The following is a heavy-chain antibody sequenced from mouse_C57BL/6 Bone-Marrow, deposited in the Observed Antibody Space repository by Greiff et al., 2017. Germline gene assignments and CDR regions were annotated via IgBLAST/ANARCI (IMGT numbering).Heavy chain of an antibody. CDR3: ASRSSGYYAMDY. CDR2: IYPGSGST. V-gene: IGHV1-55*01. CDR1: GYTFTSYW. D-gene: IGHD3-2*02. J-gene: IGHJ4*01. Sequence: QVQLQQSGAELVKPGASVKMSCKASGYTFTSYWITWVKQRPGQGLEWIGDIYPGSGSTNYNEKFKSKATLTVDTSSSTAYMQLSSLTSEDSAVYYCASRSSGYYAMDYWGQGTSVTVSS.